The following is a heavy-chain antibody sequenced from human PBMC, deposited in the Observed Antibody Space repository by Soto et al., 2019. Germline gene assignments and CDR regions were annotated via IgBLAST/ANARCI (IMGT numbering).Heavy chain of an antibody. D-gene: IGHD6-19*01. J-gene: IGHJ4*02. Sequence: VQLVESGGGVVQPGRSLRLSCAASGFTFSDYAMHWVRQAPGKGLEWVAVVSHDGRNTHYADSVKGRFTISRDSSKNTVSLATTSLRAADTAGEYCAEGVRECLVTSDFHSWGQGALVTVSS. V-gene: IGHV3-30*03. CDR2: VSHDGRNT. CDR1: GFTFSDYA. CDR3: AEGVRECLVTSDFHS.